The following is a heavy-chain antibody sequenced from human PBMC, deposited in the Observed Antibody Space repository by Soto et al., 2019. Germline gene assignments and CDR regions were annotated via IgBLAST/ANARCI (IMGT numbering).Heavy chain of an antibody. CDR3: AKGQWEVIEPFDH. CDR1: GGTFSDFS. J-gene: IGHJ4*02. D-gene: IGHD1-26*01. Sequence: QVQLVQSGAEVKKPRSSVKVSCKASGGTFSDFSISWVRQAPGQGPEWMGRIIPILGRVNSAQKFKGRVTIAADISTSTADMELSSLKAEDTAVYYCAKGQWEVIEPFDHWGQGTLVTVSS. CDR2: IIPILGRV. V-gene: IGHV1-69*08.